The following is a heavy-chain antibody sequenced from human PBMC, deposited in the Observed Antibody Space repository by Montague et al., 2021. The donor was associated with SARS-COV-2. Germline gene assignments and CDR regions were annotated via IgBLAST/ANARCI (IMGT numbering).Heavy chain of an antibody. CDR1: GFSLTTSGVG. D-gene: IGHD1-1*01. CDR2: IYWDDDK. V-gene: IGHV2-5*02. J-gene: IGHJ4*02. Sequence: PALVKPTQTLTLTCTFSGFSLTTSGVGVGWIRQPPGKALGWLAVIYWDDDKRYSPSLKSRLTITRDTSKNEVVLTMTNMGPGDTATYYCAHLQLERDFDFWGQGTLVTVSS. CDR3: AHLQLERDFDF.